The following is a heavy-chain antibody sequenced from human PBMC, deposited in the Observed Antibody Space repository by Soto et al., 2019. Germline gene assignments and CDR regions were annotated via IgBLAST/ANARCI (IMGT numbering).Heavy chain of an antibody. J-gene: IGHJ4*02. CDR2: ISGSGGST. Sequence: GGSLRLSCAASGFTFSSYAMSWVRQAPGKGLEWVSAISGSGGSTYYADSVKGRFTISRDNSKNTLYLQMNSLRAEDTAVYYCAKDLNLGGYDYPDYFDYWGQGTLVTVSS. CDR1: GFTFSSYA. CDR3: AKDLNLGGYDYPDYFDY. V-gene: IGHV3-23*01. D-gene: IGHD5-12*01.